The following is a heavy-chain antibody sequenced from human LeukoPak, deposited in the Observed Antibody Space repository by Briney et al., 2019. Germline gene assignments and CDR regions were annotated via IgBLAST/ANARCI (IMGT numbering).Heavy chain of an antibody. CDR1: GGTFSSYA. CDR3: ANGPNNNQPHPYFDF. V-gene: IGHV1-69*05. J-gene: IGHJ4*02. CDR2: IIPIFGTA. D-gene: IGHD1/OR15-1a*01. Sequence: SVKVSCKASGGTFSSYAISWVRQAPGQGLEWMGRIIPIFGTANYAQKFQGRVTMTRDTSISTAYMEVSSLRSDDTAVYYCANGPNNNQPHPYFDFWGQGTLVTVTS.